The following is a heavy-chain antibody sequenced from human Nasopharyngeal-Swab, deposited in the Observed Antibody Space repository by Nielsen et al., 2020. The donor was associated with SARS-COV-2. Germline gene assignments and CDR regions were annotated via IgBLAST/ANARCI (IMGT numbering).Heavy chain of an antibody. CDR3: ARSAMVRGPGMDV. Sequence: GASLEISCAASGFPVRSYYLRLVRQAPGKGLEWVSVIYSGGSTYYADSVKGRFTISRHNSKNTLYLHMNSLRAEDTAVYYCARSAMVRGPGMDVWGQGTTVTVSS. V-gene: IGHV3-53*04. D-gene: IGHD3-10*01. CDR1: GFPVRSYY. CDR2: IYSGGST. J-gene: IGHJ6*02.